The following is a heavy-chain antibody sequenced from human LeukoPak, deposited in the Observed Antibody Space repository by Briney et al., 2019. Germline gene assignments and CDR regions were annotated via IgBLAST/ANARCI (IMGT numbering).Heavy chain of an antibody. V-gene: IGHV3-23*01. CDR2: FSGIGGST. Sequence: GGSLRLSCAASGSTFSSYAMSWVRQAPGKGLEWVSTFSGIGGSTYYADSVKGRFTISRDNFRNTLYLQMNSLRAEDTAVYYCAKGVSEYSSSSLDYWGQGTLVTVSS. CDR1: GSTFSSYA. J-gene: IGHJ4*02. CDR3: AKGVSEYSSSSLDY. D-gene: IGHD6-6*01.